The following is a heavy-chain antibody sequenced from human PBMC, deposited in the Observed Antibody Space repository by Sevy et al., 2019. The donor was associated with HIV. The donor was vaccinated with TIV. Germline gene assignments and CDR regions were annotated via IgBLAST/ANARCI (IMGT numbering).Heavy chain of an antibody. Sequence: GGYLRLSCAASGFTFSSYSMNWVRQAPGKGLEWVSYISSSSSTIYYADSVKGRFTISRDNAKNSLYLQMNSLRAEDTAVYYCARTGPPGYYYDSSGSDYWGQGTLVIVSS. D-gene: IGHD3-22*01. CDR3: ARTGPPGYYYDSSGSDY. V-gene: IGHV3-48*01. J-gene: IGHJ4*02. CDR2: ISSSSSTI. CDR1: GFTFSSYS.